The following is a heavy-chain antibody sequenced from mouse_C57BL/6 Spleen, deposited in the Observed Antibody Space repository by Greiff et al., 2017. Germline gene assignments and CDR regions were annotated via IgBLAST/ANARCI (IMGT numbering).Heavy chain of an antibody. CDR3: TTGGNYGDYAMDY. J-gene: IGHJ4*01. Sequence: VQLQQSGAELVRPGASVKLSCTASGFNIKDDYMHWVKQRPEQGLEWIGWIDPENGDTEYASKFQGKATITADTSSNTAYLQLSSLTSEDTAVYYCTTGGNYGDYAMDYWGQGTSVTVSS. CDR2: IDPENGDT. CDR1: GFNIKDDY. V-gene: IGHV14-4*01. D-gene: IGHD2-1*01.